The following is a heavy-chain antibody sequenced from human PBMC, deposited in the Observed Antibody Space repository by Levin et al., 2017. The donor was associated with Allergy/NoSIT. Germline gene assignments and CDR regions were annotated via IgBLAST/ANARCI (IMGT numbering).Heavy chain of an antibody. V-gene: IGHV3-74*01. Sequence: GGSLRLSCAASGFTFRNYWMNWVRQVPGKGLEWVSRISDDGTSTNYADSVEGRFTISRDDAKNTLYLQMDSLRAEDTALYYCASALYDILTGRYGIDVWGQGTTVTVSS. D-gene: IGHD3-9*01. J-gene: IGHJ6*02. CDR2: ISDDGTST. CDR3: ASALYDILTGRYGIDV. CDR1: GFTFRNYW.